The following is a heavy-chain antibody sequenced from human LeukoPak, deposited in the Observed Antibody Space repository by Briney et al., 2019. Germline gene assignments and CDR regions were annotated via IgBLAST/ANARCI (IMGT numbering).Heavy chain of an antibody. J-gene: IGHJ4*02. D-gene: IGHD3-16*01. CDR3: ARGGRSDIDY. CDR2: ISAYNGNT. Sequence: ASVTVSCTASGYTVTIYGISWVRQAPGQGLEWMGWISAYNGNTNYAQEFQGRVTMTTDTSTSTAYMELRSLRSDDTAVYYCARGGRSDIDYWGQGTLVTVSS. CDR1: GYTVTIYG. V-gene: IGHV1-18*01.